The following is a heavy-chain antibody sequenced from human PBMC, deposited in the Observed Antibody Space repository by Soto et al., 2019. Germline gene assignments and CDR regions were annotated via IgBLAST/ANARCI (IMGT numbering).Heavy chain of an antibody. CDR3: ARGDSTGYAFDY. Sequence: PSETLSLTCAVSGASISSDDNYWSWIRQPPGKGLEWIGYIYYSGNTYYKTSLKSRVTISVDRSKNQFSLELTSVTAADTALYYCARGDSTGYAFDYWGQGTLVTVSS. V-gene: IGHV4-30-4*01. CDR2: IYYSGNT. CDR1: GASISSDDNY. J-gene: IGHJ4*02. D-gene: IGHD3-22*01.